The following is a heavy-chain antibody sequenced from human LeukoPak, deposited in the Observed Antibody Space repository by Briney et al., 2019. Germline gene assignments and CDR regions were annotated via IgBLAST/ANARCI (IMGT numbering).Heavy chain of an antibody. CDR3: VRDLGVSLPFDY. CDR1: GASISSTNYY. CDR2: IYRTGST. V-gene: IGHV4-61*02. Sequence: PSETLSLTCTVSGASISSTNYYWSWIRQSAGKGLEWIGRIYRTGSTNYNPSLKSRVTISLDTSKNQFSLKLSAVTAADTAVYYCVRDLGVSLPFDYWGRESWSPSPQ. J-gene: IGHJ4*02. D-gene: IGHD2/OR15-2a*01.